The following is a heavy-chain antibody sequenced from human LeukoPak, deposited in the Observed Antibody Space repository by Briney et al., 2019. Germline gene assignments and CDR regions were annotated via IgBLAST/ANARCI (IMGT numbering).Heavy chain of an antibody. V-gene: IGHV3-74*01. J-gene: IGHJ6*02. CDR2: INTDGSST. Sequence: GGSLRLFCAASGFTFSSYWMHWVRQAPGKGLVWVSRINTDGSSTSYADSVKGRFTISRDNAKNTLYLQMNSLRAEDTAVYYCAKGTGATRDYYYYYGMDVWGQGTTVTVSS. D-gene: IGHD1-26*01. CDR3: AKGTGATRDYYYYYGMDV. CDR1: GFTFSSYW.